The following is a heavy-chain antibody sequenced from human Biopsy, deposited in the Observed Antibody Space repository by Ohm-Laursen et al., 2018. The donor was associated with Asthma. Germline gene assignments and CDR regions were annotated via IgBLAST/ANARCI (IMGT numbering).Heavy chain of an antibody. Sequence: SLRLSCAASGFVFSQCGMHWVRQAPGKGLEWVGAISKDASTQDYADSAKGRFTMARDNSKNTLDLQMNSLREEDTAVYYCVRDGTDDAFDIWGQGTVVSVSS. D-gene: IGHD1-1*01. CDR3: VRDGTDDAFDI. CDR1: GFVFSQCG. V-gene: IGHV3-30*03. J-gene: IGHJ3*02. CDR2: ISKDASTQ.